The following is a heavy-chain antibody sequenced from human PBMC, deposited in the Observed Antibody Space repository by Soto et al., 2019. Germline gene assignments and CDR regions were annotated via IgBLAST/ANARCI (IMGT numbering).Heavy chain of an antibody. V-gene: IGHV3-66*01. CDR1: GFTVSNNY. J-gene: IGHJ5*02. D-gene: IGHD3-9*01. Sequence: PGGSLRLSCAASGFTVSNNYMSWVRQAPGKGLEWVSLIYSGGSTFYADSVKGRFIISRDNSKNTLYLQMNSLRAEDTAVYYCAKDRHNYDILTGYWNPWGQGTLVTVSS. CDR3: AKDRHNYDILTGYWNP. CDR2: IYSGGST.